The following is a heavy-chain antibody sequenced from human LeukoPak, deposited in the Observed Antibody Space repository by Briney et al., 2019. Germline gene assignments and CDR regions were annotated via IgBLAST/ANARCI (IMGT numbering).Heavy chain of an antibody. CDR2: IYYSGST. J-gene: IGHJ4*02. D-gene: IGHD3-10*01. Sequence: SETLSLTRTVSGGSISSSSYYWGWIRQPPGKGLEWIGSIYYSGSTYYNPSLKSRVTISVDTSKNQFSLKRSSVTAADTAVYYCARYGSGSYYNRIDYWGQGTLVTVSS. CDR1: GGSISSSSYY. V-gene: IGHV4-39*07. CDR3: ARYGSGSYYNRIDY.